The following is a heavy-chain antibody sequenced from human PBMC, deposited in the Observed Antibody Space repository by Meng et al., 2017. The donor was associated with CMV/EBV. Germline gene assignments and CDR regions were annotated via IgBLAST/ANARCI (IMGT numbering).Heavy chain of an antibody. Sequence: EVQLVESGGGLDQPGWSLRFSCADSGFTVSSNYMSWVRQAPGKGLEWVSVIYSGGSTYYADSVKGRFTISRDNSKNTLYLQMNSLRAEDTAVYYCASMVYAIGDYWGQGTLVTVSS. J-gene: IGHJ4*02. CDR2: IYSGGST. D-gene: IGHD2-8*01. V-gene: IGHV3-66*01. CDR3: ASMVYAIGDY. CDR1: GFTVSSNY.